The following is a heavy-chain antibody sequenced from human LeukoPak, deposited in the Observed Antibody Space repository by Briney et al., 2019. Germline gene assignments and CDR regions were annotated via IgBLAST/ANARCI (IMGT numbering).Heavy chain of an antibody. D-gene: IGHD3-22*01. Sequence: GASVKVSCKASGYTFTSYDINWVRQATGQGLEWMGWMNPNSGNTGYAQKFQGRVTMTRNTSISTAYMELSSLRSEDTAVYYCAATEPTYYDSSGYYQGDWGQGTLVTVYS. J-gene: IGHJ4*02. CDR2: MNPNSGNT. V-gene: IGHV1-8*01. CDR1: GYTFTSYD. CDR3: AATEPTYYDSSGYYQGD.